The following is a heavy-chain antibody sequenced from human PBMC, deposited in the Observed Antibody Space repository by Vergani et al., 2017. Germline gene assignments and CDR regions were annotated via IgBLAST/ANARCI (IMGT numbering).Heavy chain of an antibody. Sequence: EVQLLESGGGLVQPGGSLRLSCGASGFTFSSYAMTWVRQAPGKGLEWVSAISGSGGNTFYTDSVKGRFTISRDNSKNTLYLQMNSLRAEDTAVYYCARSYYYDSSGSGGYYYYMDVWGKGTTVTVSS. D-gene: IGHD3-22*01. J-gene: IGHJ6*03. V-gene: IGHV3-23*01. CDR1: GFTFSSYA. CDR3: ARSYYYDSSGSGGYYYYMDV. CDR2: ISGSGGNT.